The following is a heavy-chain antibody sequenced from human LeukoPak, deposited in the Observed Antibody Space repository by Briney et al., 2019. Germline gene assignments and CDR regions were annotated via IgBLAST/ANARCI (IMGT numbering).Heavy chain of an antibody. CDR1: GFTFSTYD. J-gene: IGHJ4*02. V-gene: IGHV3-21*01. D-gene: IGHD1-26*01. Sequence: GGSLRLSCAASGFTFSTYDMNWVRQAPGKGLEWVAAISSSSRDIFYADSVKGRFSISRDNTQNSLSLQMNSLRAEDTAVYYCVREAAATLFDYWGQGTLVTVSS. CDR2: ISSSSRDI. CDR3: VREAAATLFDY.